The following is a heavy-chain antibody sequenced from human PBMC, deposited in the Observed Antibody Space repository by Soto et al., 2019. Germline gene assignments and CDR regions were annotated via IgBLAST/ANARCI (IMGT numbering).Heavy chain of an antibody. Sequence: SETLSLTCAVSGGSISSGGYSWSWIRQPPGKGLEWIGYIYHTGNTYYNPSLESRVTISVDRSKNQLSLELTSVTAADTAVYSCDRFRGTAILDFWGHGTLVTVSS. D-gene: IGHD2-21*02. J-gene: IGHJ4*01. CDR1: GGSISSGGYS. V-gene: IGHV4-30-2*01. CDR3: DRFRGTAILDF. CDR2: IYHTGNT.